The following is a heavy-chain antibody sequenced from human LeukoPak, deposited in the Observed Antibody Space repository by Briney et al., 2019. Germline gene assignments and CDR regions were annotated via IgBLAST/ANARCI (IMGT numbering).Heavy chain of an antibody. CDR3: ARHLGDYTVPFDY. J-gene: IGHJ4*02. CDR1: GYSISSSGYY. Sequence: PSETLSLTCTVSGYSISSSGYYWGWIRQPPGEGLEWIGNMYHGGSTYYNPSLKSRVTISRDTSKNQFSLKLSSVTAADTAVYYCARHLGDYTVPFDYWGQGTLVTVSS. CDR2: MYHGGST. D-gene: IGHD4-17*01. V-gene: IGHV4-39*01.